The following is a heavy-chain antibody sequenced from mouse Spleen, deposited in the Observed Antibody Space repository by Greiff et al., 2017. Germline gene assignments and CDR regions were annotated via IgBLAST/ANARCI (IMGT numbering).Heavy chain of an antibody. V-gene: IGHV5-9*04. Sequence: EVKLVESGGGLVKLGGSLKLSCAASGFTFSSYAMSWVRQTPEKRLEWVATISSGGGNTYYPDSVKGRFTISRDNAKNTLYLQMSSLKSEDTAMYYCARAYYRYDGGYAMDYWGQGTSVTVSS. D-gene: IGHD2-14*01. CDR1: GFTFSSYA. J-gene: IGHJ4*01. CDR3: ARAYYRYDGGYAMDY. CDR2: ISSGGGNT.